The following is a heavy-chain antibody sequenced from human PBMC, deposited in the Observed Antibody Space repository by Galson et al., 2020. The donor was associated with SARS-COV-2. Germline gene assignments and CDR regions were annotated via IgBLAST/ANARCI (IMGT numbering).Heavy chain of an antibody. CDR3: ARETLWESHDYGDYGTGMDV. CDR1: GFTFSSYG. CDR2: IWYDGSNK. Sequence: GESLKISCAASGFTFSSYGMHWVRQAPGKGLEWVAVIWYDGSNKYYADSVKGRFTISRDNSKNTLYLQMNSLRAEDTAVYYCARETLWESHDYGDYGTGMDVWGQGTTVTVSS. D-gene: IGHD4-17*01. V-gene: IGHV3-33*01. J-gene: IGHJ6*02.